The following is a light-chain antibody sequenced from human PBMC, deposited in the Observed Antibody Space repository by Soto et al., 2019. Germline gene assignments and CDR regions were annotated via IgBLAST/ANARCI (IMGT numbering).Light chain of an antibody. Sequence: QSALTQPPSAYRSPGQSVTISCTGTSSDVGAYNYVPWYQQLPGKAPKLIIYEVSKRPSGVPDRFSGSKSGNTASLTVSGLQAEDEADYYCTSYAGTYSFFYVFGTGTKVTVL. CDR3: TSYAGTYSFFYV. V-gene: IGLV2-8*01. CDR1: SSDVGAYNY. CDR2: EVS. J-gene: IGLJ1*01.